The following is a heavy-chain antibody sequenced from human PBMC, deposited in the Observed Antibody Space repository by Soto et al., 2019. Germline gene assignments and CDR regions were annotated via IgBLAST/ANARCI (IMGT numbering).Heavy chain of an antibody. CDR3: ARDDPSPYGDYRDYYYYGMDV. CDR2: IIPIFGTA. Sequence: SVKVSCKASGGTFSSYSISWVRQAPGQGLEWMGGIIPIFGTANYAQKFQGRVTITADESTSTAYMELSSLRSEDTAVYYCARDDPSPYGDYRDYYYYGMDVWGQGTTVTVSS. D-gene: IGHD4-17*01. CDR1: GGTFSSYS. J-gene: IGHJ6*02. V-gene: IGHV1-69*13.